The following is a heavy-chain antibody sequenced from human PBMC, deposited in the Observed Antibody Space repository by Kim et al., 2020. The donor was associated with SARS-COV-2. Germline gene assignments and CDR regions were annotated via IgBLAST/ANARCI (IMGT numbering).Heavy chain of an antibody. CDR3: ARGGAAAGFYYYGMDV. Sequence: KLQGRVTMTTDTSTSTAYMELRSLRSDDTAVYYCARGGAAAGFYYYGMDVWGQGTTVTVSS. V-gene: IGHV1-18*01. D-gene: IGHD6-13*01. J-gene: IGHJ6*02.